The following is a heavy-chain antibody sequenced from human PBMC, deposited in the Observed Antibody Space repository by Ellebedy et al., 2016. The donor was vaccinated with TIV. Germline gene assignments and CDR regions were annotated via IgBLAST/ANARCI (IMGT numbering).Heavy chain of an antibody. V-gene: IGHV2-70*04. CDR1: GLSVSSNGMR. Sequence: SGPTLVKPTQTLTLTCTLSGLSVSSNGMRVNWIRQAPGKALEWLGRIDLDDDTFYSTSLKTRLTISKDTSKNQVVLTMTDMDPVDTATYYCARNSRDDLDIWGQGTRVTVSS. J-gene: IGHJ3*02. CDR3: ARNSRDDLDI. CDR2: IDLDDDT.